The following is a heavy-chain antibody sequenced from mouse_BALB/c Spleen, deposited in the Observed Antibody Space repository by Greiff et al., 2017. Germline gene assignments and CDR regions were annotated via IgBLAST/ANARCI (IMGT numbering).Heavy chain of an antibody. D-gene: IGHD2-1*01. CDR3: ARESYGNCDAMDY. J-gene: IGHJ4*01. Sequence: VKLVESGPGLVAPSQSLSITCTVSGYSLTSYGVHWVRQPPGKGLEWLGVIWAGGSTNYNSALMSRLSISKDNSKSQVFLKMNSLQTDDTAMYYCARESYGNCDAMDYWGQGTSVTVSA. CDR1: GYSLTSYG. CDR2: IWAGGST. V-gene: IGHV2-9*02.